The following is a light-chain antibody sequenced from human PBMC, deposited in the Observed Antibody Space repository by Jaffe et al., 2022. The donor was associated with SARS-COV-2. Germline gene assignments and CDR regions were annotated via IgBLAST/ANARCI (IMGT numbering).Light chain of an antibody. CDR2: DVT. CDR3: SSYTTTSTLV. V-gene: IGLV2-14*03. Sequence: QPALTQPASVSGSPGQSITISCGGGSVDIGAYNYVSWYQQHPGKAPKLIIYDVTSRPSGFSGRFSASKSGNTASLTISGLQTEDEADYYCSSYTTTSTLVFGGGTKVTVL. J-gene: IGLJ3*02. CDR1: SVDIGAYNY.